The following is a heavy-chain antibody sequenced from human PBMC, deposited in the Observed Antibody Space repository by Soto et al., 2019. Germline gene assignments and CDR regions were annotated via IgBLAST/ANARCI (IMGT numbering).Heavy chain of an antibody. CDR1: GFTFSSYG. Sequence: PGGSLRLSCAASGFTFSSYGMHWVRQAPGKGLEWVAVISYDGSNKYYADSVKGRFTISRDNSKNTLYLQMNSLRAEDTAVYYCAKEMEYYDFWSGYYNYYYYGMAVWGQGTTVTVSS. J-gene: IGHJ6*02. V-gene: IGHV3-30*18. D-gene: IGHD3-3*01. CDR3: AKEMEYYDFWSGYYNYYYYGMAV. CDR2: ISYDGSNK.